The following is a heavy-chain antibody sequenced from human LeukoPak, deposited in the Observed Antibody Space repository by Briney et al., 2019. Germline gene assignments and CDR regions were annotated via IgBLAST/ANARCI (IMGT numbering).Heavy chain of an antibody. CDR1: GGSISSGGYS. V-gene: IGHV4-30-2*01. Sequence: PSETLSLTCAVSGGSISSGGYSWSWIRQPPGKGLEWIGYIYHSGSTYYNPSPKSRVTISVDRSKNQFSLKLSSVTAADTAVYYCARRARDRGSGKGNWFDPWGQGTLDTVSS. D-gene: IGHD3-10*01. CDR2: IYHSGST. J-gene: IGHJ5*02. CDR3: ARRARDRGSGKGNWFDP.